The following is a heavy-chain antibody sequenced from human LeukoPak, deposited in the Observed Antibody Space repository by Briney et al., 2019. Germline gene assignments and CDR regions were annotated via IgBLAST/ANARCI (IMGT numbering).Heavy chain of an antibody. CDR2: INPSGGST. J-gene: IGHJ4*02. CDR1: GYTFTSYY. V-gene: IGHV1-46*01. D-gene: IGHD3-22*01. Sequence: ASVKVSCKASGYTFTSYYMHWVRQAPGQGLEWMGIINPSGGSTSYAQKFQGRVTITADESTSAAYMELSSLRSEDTAVYYCASHDSSGYYRDYWGQGTLVTVSS. CDR3: ASHDSSGYYRDY.